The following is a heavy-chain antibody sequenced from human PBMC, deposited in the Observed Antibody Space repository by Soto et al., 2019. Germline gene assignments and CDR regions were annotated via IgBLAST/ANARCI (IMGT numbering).Heavy chain of an antibody. CDR2: INHSGST. V-gene: IGHV4-34*01. CDR3: ARVKWFGESGFDY. D-gene: IGHD3-10*01. Sequence: PSETLSLTCAVYGGXFSGYYWTWIRQPPGTGLEWIGEINHSGSTNYNPSLKSRVTISVDTSKNQFSLKLTSVTAADTAVYYCARVKWFGESGFDYWGQGTLVTVSS. J-gene: IGHJ4*02. CDR1: GGXFSGYY.